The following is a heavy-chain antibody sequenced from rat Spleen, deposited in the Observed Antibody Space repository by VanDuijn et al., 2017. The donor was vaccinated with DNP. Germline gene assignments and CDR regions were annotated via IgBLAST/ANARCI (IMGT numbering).Heavy chain of an antibody. CDR3: ARRLPD. J-gene: IGHJ2*01. Sequence: EVQLVESGGGLVQPGRSLKLSCAASGFTFSDYNMAWVRQAPKKGLEWVATISYDGSSTYYRDSVKGRFTISRDNAKSTLYLQMDSLRSEDTATYYCARRLPDWGQGVMVTVSS. D-gene: IGHD1-4*01. CDR2: ISYDGSST. CDR1: GFTFSDYN. V-gene: IGHV5-7*01.